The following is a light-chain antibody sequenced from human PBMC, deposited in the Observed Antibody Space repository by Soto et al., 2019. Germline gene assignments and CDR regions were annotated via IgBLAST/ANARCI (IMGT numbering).Light chain of an antibody. Sequence: ESVVRPSPANPFFSSREKATLSCRARQSVSSYLAWYQQKPGQAPRLLIYDASNRATGIPARFSGSGSGTDFTLTISSLEPEDFAVYYCQQRSNWPPSLTFGGGTKVDIK. J-gene: IGKJ4*01. V-gene: IGKV3-11*01. CDR1: QSVSSY. CDR3: QQRSNWPPSLT. CDR2: DAS.